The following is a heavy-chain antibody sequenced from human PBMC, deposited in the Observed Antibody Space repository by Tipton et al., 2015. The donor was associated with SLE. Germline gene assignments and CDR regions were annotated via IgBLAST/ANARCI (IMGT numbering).Heavy chain of an antibody. D-gene: IGHD3-22*01. CDR2: IYYSGST. J-gene: IGHJ4*02. V-gene: IGHV4-30-4*01. CDR3: ARANYYDSSGYPFGY. Sequence: TLSLTCTVSGGSISSGDYYWSWIRQPPGEGLEWIGYIYYSGSTYYNPSLKSRVTISVDTSKNQFSLKLSSVTAADTAVYYCARANYYDSSGYPFGYWGQGTLVTVSS. CDR1: GGSISSGDYY.